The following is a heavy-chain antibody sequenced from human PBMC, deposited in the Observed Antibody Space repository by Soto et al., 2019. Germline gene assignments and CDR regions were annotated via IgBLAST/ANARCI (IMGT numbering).Heavy chain of an antibody. D-gene: IGHD6-13*01. CDR1: GFTFSSYG. CDR2: IWYDGSNK. CDR3: AREEAAAGLYYYYGMDV. Sequence: HPGGSLRLSCAAPGFTFSSYGMHWVRQAPGKGLEWVAVIWYDGSNKYYADSVKGRFTISRDNSKNTLYLQMNSLRAEDTAVYYCAREEAAAGLYYYYGMDVWGQGTTVTVS. J-gene: IGHJ6*02. V-gene: IGHV3-33*01.